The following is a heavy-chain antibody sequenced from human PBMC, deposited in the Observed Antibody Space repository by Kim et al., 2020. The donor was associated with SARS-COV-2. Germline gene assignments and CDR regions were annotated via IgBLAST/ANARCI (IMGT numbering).Heavy chain of an antibody. CDR3: ARSTPYYDSSGYYPGDAFDI. D-gene: IGHD3-22*01. CDR1: GGSFSGYY. Sequence: SETLSLTCAVYGGSFSGYYWSWIRQPPGKGLEWIGEINHSGSTNYNPSLKSRVTISVDTSKNQFSLKLSSVTAADTAVYYCARSTPYYDSSGYYPGDAFDIWGQGTMVTVSS. CDR2: INHSGST. J-gene: IGHJ3*02. V-gene: IGHV4-34*01.